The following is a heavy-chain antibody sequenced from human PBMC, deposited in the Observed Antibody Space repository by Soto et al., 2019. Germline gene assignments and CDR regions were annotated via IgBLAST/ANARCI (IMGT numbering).Heavy chain of an antibody. Sequence: SVKVSCNASGGTFSSYAISWVRQSPGHGLAWMGGIIPIFGTANYAHKFQGRVTITADESTSTAYMELSSLSSGDTAVYYCARNRVTIVRLVIISVNWFDPWGQGTLVTVSS. CDR1: GGTFSSYA. CDR3: ARNRVTIVRLVIISVNWFDP. J-gene: IGHJ5*02. D-gene: IGHD3-10*01. CDR2: IIPIFGTA. V-gene: IGHV1-69*13.